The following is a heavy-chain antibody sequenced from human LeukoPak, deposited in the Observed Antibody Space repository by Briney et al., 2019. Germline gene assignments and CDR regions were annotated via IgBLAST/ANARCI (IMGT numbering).Heavy chain of an antibody. J-gene: IGHJ5*02. D-gene: IGHD6-19*01. Sequence: ASETLSLTCTVSGGSISSYYWSWIRQPPGKGLEWIGFIYFGGSTNYHPSLKSRFPISVDTSKNQFSLKLSTVTAADTAVYYCAREGSVAGTYNWFDPWGQGTLVTVSS. CDR2: IYFGGST. CDR3: AREGSVAGTYNWFDP. V-gene: IGHV4-59*01. CDR1: GGSISSYY.